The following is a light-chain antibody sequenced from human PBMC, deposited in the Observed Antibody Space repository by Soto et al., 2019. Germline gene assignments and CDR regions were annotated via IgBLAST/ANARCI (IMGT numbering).Light chain of an antibody. CDR3: HQSYRATHT. Sequence: DIQLTPSPSSLSASVGDRVTITCRASQTINNLLHRYQQKPGKAPNLLIYTSASLESGVPSRFSGSGSGTDFTLTITSLQPEDFASYFCHQSYRATHTFGQGT. J-gene: IGKJ2*01. CDR2: TSA. V-gene: IGKV1-39*01. CDR1: QTINNL.